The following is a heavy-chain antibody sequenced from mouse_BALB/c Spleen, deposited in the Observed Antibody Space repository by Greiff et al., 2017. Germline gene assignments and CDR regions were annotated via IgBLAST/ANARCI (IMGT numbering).Heavy chain of an antibody. D-gene: IGHD2-14*01. CDR3: ARTYRYDGTVFAY. CDR2: IWSGGST. J-gene: IGHJ3*01. V-gene: IGHV2-2*02. CDR1: GFSLTSYG. Sequence: QVQLKESGPGLVQPSQSLSITCTVSGFSLTSYGVHWVRQSPGKGLEWLGVIWSGGSTDYNAAFISRLSISKDNSKSQVFFKMNSLQANDTAIYYCARTYRYDGTVFAYWGQGTLVTVSA.